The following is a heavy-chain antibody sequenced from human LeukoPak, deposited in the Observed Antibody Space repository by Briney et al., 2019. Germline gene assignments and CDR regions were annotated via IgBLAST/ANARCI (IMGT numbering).Heavy chain of an antibody. CDR1: GFTFSSYW. D-gene: IGHD6-19*01. J-gene: IGHJ4*02. CDR2: IKEDGSDK. CDR3: ARASAVAGTREY. Sequence: GGSLRLSCAASGFTFSSYWTSWVRQAPGKGLEWVANIKEDGSDKYYVDSVKGRFTISRDNAKNSLYLQMNSLRAEDTAVYYCARASAVAGTREYWGQGTLVTVSS. V-gene: IGHV3-7*01.